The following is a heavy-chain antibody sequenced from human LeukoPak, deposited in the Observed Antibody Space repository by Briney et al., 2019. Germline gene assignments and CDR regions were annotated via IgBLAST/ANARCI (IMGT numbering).Heavy chain of an antibody. V-gene: IGHV1-46*01. CDR2: INPSGGST. D-gene: IGHD4-23*01. CDR1: GYTFTSYY. J-gene: IGHJ3*02. Sequence: ASVKVSCKASGYTFTSYYMHWVRQAPGQGLEWMGIINPSGGSTSYAQKFQGRVTMTRDTSTSTVYMELSSLRSEDTAVYYCARVYYGGNYHKNAFDIWGQGTMVTVSS. CDR3: ARVYYGGNYHKNAFDI.